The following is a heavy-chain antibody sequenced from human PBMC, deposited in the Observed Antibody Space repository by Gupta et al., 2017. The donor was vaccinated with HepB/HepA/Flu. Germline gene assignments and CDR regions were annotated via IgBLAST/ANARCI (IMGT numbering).Heavy chain of an antibody. D-gene: IGHD1-1*01. V-gene: IGHV3-15*01. CDR2: VKRKTDGGTI. CDR1: GLAFTNAW. Sequence: EVQLVESGGGLVKPGGSLRLSCADAGLAFTNAWMSWVRQAPGKGLEWVGLVKRKTDGGTIEYSVPVKGRFTISSDDSKHMLFLQMNSLKTEDTAVYYCTTGLQTGLDYWGQGTLVTVSS. J-gene: IGHJ4*02. CDR3: TTGLQTGLDY.